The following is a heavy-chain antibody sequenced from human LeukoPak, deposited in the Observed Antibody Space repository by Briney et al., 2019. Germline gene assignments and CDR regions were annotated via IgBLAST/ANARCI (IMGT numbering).Heavy chain of an antibody. J-gene: IGHJ4*02. CDR3: ATVRFGDYADFDN. CDR2: ISRSGGST. V-gene: IGHV3-23*01. CDR1: AFTFSSQG. Sequence: GGSLRLSCTASAFTFSSQGMSCVRQAPGKGLEWVSTISRSGGSTYYADSVKGRFTISRDYSKNTLYLQLNSLRAEDTAVYYCATVRFGDYADFDNWGQGTLVTVSS. D-gene: IGHD4-17*01.